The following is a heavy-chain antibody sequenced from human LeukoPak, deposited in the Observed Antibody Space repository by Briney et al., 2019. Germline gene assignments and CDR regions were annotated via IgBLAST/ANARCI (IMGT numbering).Heavy chain of an antibody. D-gene: IGHD4-23*01. CDR3: ARAYYGGKLKYYYYMDV. J-gene: IGHJ6*03. V-gene: IGHV4-38-2*02. CDR2: IYHSGST. CDR1: GYSISSGYY. Sequence: SETLSLTCTVSGYSISSGYYWGWIRQPPGKGLEWIGSIYHSGSTYYNPSLKSRVTISVDTSKNQFSLKLSSVTAADTAVYYCARAYYGGKLKYYYYMDVWGKGTTVTVSS.